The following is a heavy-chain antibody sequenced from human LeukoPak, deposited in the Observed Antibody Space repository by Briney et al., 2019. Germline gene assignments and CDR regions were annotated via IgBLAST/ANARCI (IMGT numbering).Heavy chain of an antibody. CDR2: MSYDGSNK. V-gene: IGHV3-30*04. D-gene: IGHD6-19*01. J-gene: IGHJ4*02. Sequence: QTGGSLRLSCAASGFTFSSYAMHWVRQAPGKGLEWVAVMSYDGSNKYYADSVKGRFTISRDNSKNTLYLQMNSLRAEDTAVYYCARVRRYWLVSDYFDYWGQGTLVTVSS. CDR3: ARVRRYWLVSDYFDY. CDR1: GFTFSSYA.